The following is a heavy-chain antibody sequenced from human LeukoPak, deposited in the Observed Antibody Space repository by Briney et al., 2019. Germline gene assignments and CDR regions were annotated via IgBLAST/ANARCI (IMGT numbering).Heavy chain of an antibody. D-gene: IGHD3-3*01. CDR1: GYSFTYYG. CDR2: ISPYNGNT. V-gene: IGHV1-18*01. J-gene: IGHJ4*02. CDR3: ARDRAVGGYYVNYFDH. Sequence: ASVKVSCKASGYSFTYYGISWVRQVPGQGLEWMGWISPYNGNTNYAQKLRGRVTMTTDTSTSTAYMELRSLRSDDTAVYYCARDRAVGGYYVNYFDHWGQGTLVTVSA.